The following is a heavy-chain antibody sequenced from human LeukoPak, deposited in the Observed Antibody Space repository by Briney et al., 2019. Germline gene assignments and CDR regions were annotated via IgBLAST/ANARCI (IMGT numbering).Heavy chain of an antibody. CDR3: ARVAGYSSSFSDI. CDR2: IIPIFGTA. V-gene: IGHV1-69*13. Sequence: GASVKVSCKASGGTFSSYAISWVRQAPGQGLEWMGGIIPIFGTANYAQKFQGRVTITADESTSTAYMELSSLRSGDTAVYYCARVAGYSSSFSDIWGQGTMVTVSS. J-gene: IGHJ3*02. D-gene: IGHD6-13*01. CDR1: GGTFSSYA.